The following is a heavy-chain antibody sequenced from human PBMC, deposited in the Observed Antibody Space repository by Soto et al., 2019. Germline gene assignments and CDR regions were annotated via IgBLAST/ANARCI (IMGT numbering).Heavy chain of an antibody. CDR2: MNPNSGNT. CDR1: GYTFTSYD. D-gene: IGHD1-26*01. J-gene: IGHJ3*02. V-gene: IGHV1-8*01. CDR3: ARERSSGAFEI. Sequence: QVQLVQSGAEVKKPGASVKVSCKTSGYTFTSYDINWVRQATGQGLEWMGWMNPNSGNTAYAQKSQGRATMTRNTSISTASMELSSLRSEDTAVYYCARERSSGAFEIWGQGTMVTVSS.